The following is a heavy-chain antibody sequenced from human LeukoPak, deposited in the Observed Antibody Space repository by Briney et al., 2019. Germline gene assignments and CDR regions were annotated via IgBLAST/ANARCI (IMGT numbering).Heavy chain of an antibody. Sequence: SQTLSLTCTVSGGSISSGGYYWTWIRQHPGKGLEWIGFIYHTGTTHYNPSLKSRITMSVDTSDNQFSLRLSSVIAADTAVYYCARGDYSNYMFDPWGQGTLVTVSS. CDR2: IYHTGTT. V-gene: IGHV4-31*03. J-gene: IGHJ5*02. D-gene: IGHD4-11*01. CDR3: ARGDYSNYMFDP. CDR1: GGSISSGGYY.